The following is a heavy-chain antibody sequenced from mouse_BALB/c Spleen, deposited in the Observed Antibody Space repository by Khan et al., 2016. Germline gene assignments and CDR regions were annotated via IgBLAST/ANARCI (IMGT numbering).Heavy chain of an antibody. D-gene: IGHD2-3*01. J-gene: IGHJ1*01. CDR3: ARGGYYVWYFDV. V-gene: IGHV1-20*02. CDR1: GYSFTGYF. Sequence: VQLKESGPELVKPGASVKISCKASGYSFTGYFMNWVMQSHGKSLEWIGRINPYNGDTFYNQKFKGKATLTVDKSSSTAHMELRSLASEDSAVYSWARGGYYVWYFDVWGAGTTVTVSS. CDR2: INPYNGDT.